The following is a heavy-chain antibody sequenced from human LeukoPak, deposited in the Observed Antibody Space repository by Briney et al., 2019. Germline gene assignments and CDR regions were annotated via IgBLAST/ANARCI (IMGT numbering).Heavy chain of an antibody. V-gene: IGHV3-13*05. J-gene: IGHJ4*02. CDR2: IGTAGDP. D-gene: IGHD2-15*01. CDR1: GFTFSSYD. CDR3: ARAGCSGGSCYGYFDY. Sequence: GSLRLSCAVSGFTFSSYDMHWVRQATGKGLEWVSAIGTAGDPYYPGSVKGRFTISRENAKNSLYLQMNSLRAGDTAVYYCARAGCSGGSCYGYFDYWGQGTLVTVSS.